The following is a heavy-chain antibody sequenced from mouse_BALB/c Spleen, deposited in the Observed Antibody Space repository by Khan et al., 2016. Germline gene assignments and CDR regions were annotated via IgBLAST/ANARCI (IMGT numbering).Heavy chain of an antibody. J-gene: IGHJ3*01. CDR1: GFTFSDYY. CDR2: ISDGGSYT. Sequence: EVELVESGGGLVKPGGSLKLSCAASGFTFSDYYMYWVRQTPEKRLEWVATISDGGSYTYYPDSVKGRFTISRDNAKNNLYLQMSSLKSEDTAMDYCAREVFRRGFAYWGQGTLVTVSA. V-gene: IGHV5-4*02. CDR3: AREVFRRGFAY. D-gene: IGHD2-10*02.